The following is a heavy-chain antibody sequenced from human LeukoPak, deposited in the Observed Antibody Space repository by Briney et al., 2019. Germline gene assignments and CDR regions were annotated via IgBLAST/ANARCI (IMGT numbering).Heavy chain of an antibody. CDR1: GFTFSNAW. Sequence: GGSLRLSCAASGFTFSNAWMSWVRQAPGKGLEWVGRIKSKTDGGTTDYAAPVKGRFTISRDDSKNTLYLQMISLKTEDTAVYYCTTFSYYYGSGSYYSFDYWGQGTLVTVSS. V-gene: IGHV3-15*01. D-gene: IGHD3-10*01. J-gene: IGHJ4*02. CDR2: IKSKTDGGTT. CDR3: TTFSYYYGSGSYYSFDY.